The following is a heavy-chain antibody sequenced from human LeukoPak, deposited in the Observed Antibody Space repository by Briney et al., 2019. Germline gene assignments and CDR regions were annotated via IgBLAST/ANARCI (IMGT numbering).Heavy chain of an antibody. J-gene: IGHJ4*02. CDR1: GFTFNSHH. CDR3: ARQSLGASGLDH. Sequence: GGSLRLSCAVSGFTFNSHHIHWVRQAPNKGLDWVAVVPYDGTSPLHAASVNGRFTISRDNSKDTVFLQMNSLRVDDTAIYYCARQSLGASGLDHWGQGVLVTVSS. CDR2: VPYDGTSP. D-gene: IGHD1-26*01. V-gene: IGHV3-30*03.